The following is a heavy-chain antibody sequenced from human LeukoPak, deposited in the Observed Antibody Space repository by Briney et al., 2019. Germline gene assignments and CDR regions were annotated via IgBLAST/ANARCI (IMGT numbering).Heavy chain of an antibody. V-gene: IGHV3-21*01. D-gene: IGHD5-24*01. CDR3: ASRDGYEN. J-gene: IGHJ4*02. CDR1: GFTFSSYA. CDR2: ISSSSGYI. Sequence: GGSLRLSCAASGFTFSSYAMSWVRQAPGKGLEWVSSISSSSGYIYYADSVKGRFTISRDNAKNSLYLQMNSLRAEDTAVYYCASRDGYENWGQGTLVTVSS.